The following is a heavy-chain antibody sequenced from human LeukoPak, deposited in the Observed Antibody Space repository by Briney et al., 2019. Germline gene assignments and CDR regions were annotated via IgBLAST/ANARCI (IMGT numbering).Heavy chain of an antibody. CDR3: ARASALAGSGSYYWLDP. J-gene: IGHJ5*02. CDR2: ISAYSGNT. V-gene: IGHV1-18*01. D-gene: IGHD3-10*01. Sequence: ASVRVSCKASGYTFTSFGITWVRQAPGQGLEWMGWISAYSGNTNYAQQLHGRVTMTTDTSTNTAYMELRSLRSDDTAVYYCARASALAGSGSYYWLDPWGQGTPVTVSS. CDR1: GYTFTSFG.